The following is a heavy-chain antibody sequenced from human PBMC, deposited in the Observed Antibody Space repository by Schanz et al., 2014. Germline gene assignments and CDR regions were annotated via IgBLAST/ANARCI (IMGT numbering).Heavy chain of an antibody. D-gene: IGHD1-1*01. J-gene: IGHJ4*02. CDR2: LWHDGSKK. V-gene: IGHV3-33*01. Sequence: VQLVESGGGVVQPGRSLRLSCAASGFTFSSYGMHWVRQAPGKGLEWVAILWHDGSKKYYADSVKGRFTISRDNAKNSLYLEMNSLRAEDTALYYCARDRRNADLDYWGQGTLVTVSS. CDR1: GFTFSSYG. CDR3: ARDRRNADLDY.